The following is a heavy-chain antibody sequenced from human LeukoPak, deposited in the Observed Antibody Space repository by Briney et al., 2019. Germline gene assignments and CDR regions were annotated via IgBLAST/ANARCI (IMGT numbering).Heavy chain of an antibody. D-gene: IGHD3-22*01. CDR2: IWYDGSNK. V-gene: IGHV3-33*01. CDR1: GFTFSSYG. CDR3: ARDGAGYYDSSAYFDY. J-gene: IGHJ4*02. Sequence: GGSLRLSCAASGFTFSSYGMHWVRQAPGKGLEWVAVIWYDGSNKYYADSVKGRFTISRDNSKNTLYLQMNSLRAEDTAVYYCARDGAGYYDSSAYFDYWGQGTLATVSS.